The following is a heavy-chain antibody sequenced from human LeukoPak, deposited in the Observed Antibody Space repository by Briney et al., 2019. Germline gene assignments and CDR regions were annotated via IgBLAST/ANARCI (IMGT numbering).Heavy chain of an antibody. D-gene: IGHD3-10*01. J-gene: IGHJ5*02. CDR1: GFTFSSYA. V-gene: IGHV3-30-3*01. Sequence: GGSLRLSCAASGFTFSSYAMHWVRQAPGKGLEWVAVISYDGSNKYYVDSVKGRFTISRDNSKNTLYLQMNSLRAEDTAVYYCARVRGVRGPGGWFDPWGQGTLVTVSS. CDR2: ISYDGSNK. CDR3: ARVRGVRGPGGWFDP.